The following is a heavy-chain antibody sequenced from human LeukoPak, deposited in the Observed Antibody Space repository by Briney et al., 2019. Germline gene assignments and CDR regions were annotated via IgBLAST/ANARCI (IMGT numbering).Heavy chain of an antibody. CDR3: ARGQIYDYWTPVSWKFDL. CDR1: GFSITSGYF. J-gene: IGHJ2*01. Sequence: SETLSLTCSVSGFSITSGYFWGWIRQSPGKGLEWIGNIYTTGAGITYYNPSVKSRVTLFSDKATNQLSLKMNSVTAADTAVYYCARGQIYDYWTPVSWKFDLWGRGTLVSVSS. D-gene: IGHD3/OR15-3a*01. V-gene: IGHV4-38-2*02. CDR2: IYTTGAGIT.